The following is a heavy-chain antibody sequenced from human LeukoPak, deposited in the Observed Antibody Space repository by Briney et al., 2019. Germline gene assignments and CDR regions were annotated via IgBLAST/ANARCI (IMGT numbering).Heavy chain of an antibody. V-gene: IGHV1-2*02. D-gene: IGHD5-24*01. CDR2: INPNSGGT. Sequence: ASVKVSCKASGYTFTGYYMHWVRQAPGQGLEWMGWINPNSGGTNYAQKFQGRVTMTRDTSISTAYMELSSLRSEDTAVYYCARDGGDGYNYGGVGFDYWGQGTLVTVSS. J-gene: IGHJ4*02. CDR3: ARDGGDGYNYGGVGFDY. CDR1: GYTFTGYY.